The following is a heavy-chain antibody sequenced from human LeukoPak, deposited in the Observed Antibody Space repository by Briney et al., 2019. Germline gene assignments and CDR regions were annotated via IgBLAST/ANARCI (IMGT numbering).Heavy chain of an antibody. J-gene: IGHJ3*02. CDR2: FFHTGNT. CDR3: AKFTVTTSGYTFDI. CDR1: GASVSSAGYS. Sequence: SETLFLTCAVSGASVSSAGYSWSWIRQPQGRGLECIGYFFHTGNTYYNPSLESRVTISLDRSRNQFSLKLSSVTAADTAVYYCAKFTVTTSGYTFDIWGQGTMVTVSS. V-gene: IGHV4-30-2*01. D-gene: IGHD4-17*01.